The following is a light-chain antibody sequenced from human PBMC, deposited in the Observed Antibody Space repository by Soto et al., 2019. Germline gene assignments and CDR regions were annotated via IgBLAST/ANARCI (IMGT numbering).Light chain of an antibody. CDR3: CSYAGSYTV. J-gene: IGLJ2*01. CDR2: DVT. CDR1: SSDVGGYNF. Sequence: QSALTQPRSVSGSPGQSVTISCTGTSSDVGGYNFVSWYQQHPGKAPKLMIYDVTKRPSGVPDHFSGSKSGNTASLTISGLQAEDEAEYYCCSYAGSYTVFGGGTKLTVL. V-gene: IGLV2-11*01.